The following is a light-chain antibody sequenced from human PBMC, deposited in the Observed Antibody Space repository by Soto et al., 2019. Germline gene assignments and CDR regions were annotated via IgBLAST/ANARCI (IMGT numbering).Light chain of an antibody. V-gene: IGLV1-47*01. CDR3: AAWDDSLSGCYV. Sequence: QSVLTQPPSASGTPGQRVTISCSGSSSNIGSNYVYWYQQLPGTAPKLLIYRNNQRPSGVPDRFSGSKSDTSASLAISGLRSEDEADYYCAAWDDSLSGCYVFGTGTKLTVL. CDR1: SSNIGSNY. CDR2: RNN. J-gene: IGLJ1*01.